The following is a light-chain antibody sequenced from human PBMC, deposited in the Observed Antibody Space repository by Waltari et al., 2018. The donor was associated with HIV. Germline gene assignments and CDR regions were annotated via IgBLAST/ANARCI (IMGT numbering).Light chain of an antibody. Sequence: QSVLTQPPSASGNPGQRVTISCSGSSSHIERNTVNWDQQFPGTTPKVVIYSSNQRPSGVPDRFSGARSGTSASLAISGLQSEDEAHYYCAAWDDSLDGYVFGPGTEVTVL. CDR2: SSN. CDR1: SSHIERNT. V-gene: IGLV1-44*01. J-gene: IGLJ1*01. CDR3: AAWDDSLDGYV.